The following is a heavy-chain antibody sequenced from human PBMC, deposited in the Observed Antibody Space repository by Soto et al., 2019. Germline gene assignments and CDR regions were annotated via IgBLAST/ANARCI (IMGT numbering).Heavy chain of an antibody. D-gene: IGHD2-15*01. V-gene: IGHV4-39*01. Sequence: SETLSLTCTVSGASISDTSYYWAWIRQPPGKGLEWIGSSLYTGTTYYTPSLKSRVAISGDTSNNQFSLHLASVTAADTAVYYCARSILHNCYSLSCFYHWGPGTLVTVSS. CDR3: ARSILHNCYSLSCFYH. CDR2: SLYTGTT. J-gene: IGHJ4*02. CDR1: GASISDTSYY.